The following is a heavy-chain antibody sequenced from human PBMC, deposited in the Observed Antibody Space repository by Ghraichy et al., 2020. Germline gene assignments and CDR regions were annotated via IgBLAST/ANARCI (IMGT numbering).Heavy chain of an antibody. V-gene: IGHV4-4*02. D-gene: IGHD6-19*01. CDR3: ARHIGVPGTRGFDY. CDR1: GASISSKNW. Sequence: SCAVSGASISSKNWWSWVRQPPGKGLEWIGEMYNSGTTNYNPSLKSRVTISIDTSKNQFSLKLTSVTAADTAVFYCARHIGVPGTRGFDYWGQGILVTVSS. CDR2: MYNSGTT. J-gene: IGHJ4*02.